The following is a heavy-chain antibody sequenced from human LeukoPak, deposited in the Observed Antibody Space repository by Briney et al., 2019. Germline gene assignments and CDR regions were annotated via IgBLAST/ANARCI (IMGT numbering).Heavy chain of an antibody. V-gene: IGHV3-23*01. J-gene: IGHJ4*02. CDR2: ISGSGGPT. D-gene: IGHD2-2*01. CDR1: GFTFSSYG. CDR3: SRDRHCIASTCYGL. Sequence: GGSLRLSCEASGFTFSSYGMTWARQVAGRGLDWVSSISGSGGPTYYADSVKGRFIISRDNSKNTLYLQMNSLRAEDTAVYYCSRDRHCIASTCYGLWGQGTRVTVSS.